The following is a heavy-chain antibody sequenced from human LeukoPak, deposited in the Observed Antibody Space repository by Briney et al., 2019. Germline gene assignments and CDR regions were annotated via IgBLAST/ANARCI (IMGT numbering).Heavy chain of an antibody. V-gene: IGHV3-74*01. D-gene: IGHD2-2*01. CDR3: ARGSYCSSTSCYAPFDY. CDR2: INSDGSCT. CDR1: GFTFSSYW. Sequence: PGGSLRLSCAASGFTFSSYWMHWVRQAPGKGLVWVSRINSDGSCTSYADSVKGRFTISRDNAKNTLYLQMNSLRAEDTAVYYCARGSYCSSTSCYAPFDYWGQGTLVTVSS. J-gene: IGHJ4*02.